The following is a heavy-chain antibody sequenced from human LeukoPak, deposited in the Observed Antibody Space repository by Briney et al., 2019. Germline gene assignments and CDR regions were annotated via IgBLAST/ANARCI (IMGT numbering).Heavy chain of an antibody. CDR2: IYHSGST. V-gene: IGHV4-38-2*02. CDR1: GYSISSGYY. Sequence: SETLSLTCTVSGYSISSGYYWGWIRQPPGKGLEWIGSIYHSGSTYYNPSLKSRVTISVDTSKNQFSLKLSSVTAADTAVYYCARESGGDLGEAFDIWGQGTMVTVSS. J-gene: IGHJ3*02. CDR3: ARESGGDLGEAFDI. D-gene: IGHD1-26*01.